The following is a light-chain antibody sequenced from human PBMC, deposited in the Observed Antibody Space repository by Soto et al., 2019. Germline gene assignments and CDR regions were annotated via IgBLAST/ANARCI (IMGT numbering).Light chain of an antibody. CDR3: CSYAGRPYV. V-gene: IGLV2-23*02. J-gene: IGLJ1*01. Sequence: QSALTQPASVSGSPGQSITFSCTGTSSDVGAYNLVSWYQVHPGKAPKLMIFEVTKRPSGVSNRFSGSKSGNTASLTISGLHTEDEADYFCCSYAGRPYVFGTGTKVTVL. CDR1: SSDVGAYNL. CDR2: EVT.